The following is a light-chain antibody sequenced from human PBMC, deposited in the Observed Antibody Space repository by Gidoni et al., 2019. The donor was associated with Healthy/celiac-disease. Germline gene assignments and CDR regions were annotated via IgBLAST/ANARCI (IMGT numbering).Light chain of an antibody. Sequence: HMSHSPSSLSAPVGDRVTITCRASQSISSYLNWYQQKPGKAPKLLIYAASSLQSGVPSRFSGSGSGTDFTLTISSLQPEDFATYYCQQSYSTPPFTFGPGTKVEIK. CDR2: AAS. CDR3: QQSYSTPPFT. J-gene: IGKJ4*01. CDR1: QSISSY. V-gene: IGKV1-39*01.